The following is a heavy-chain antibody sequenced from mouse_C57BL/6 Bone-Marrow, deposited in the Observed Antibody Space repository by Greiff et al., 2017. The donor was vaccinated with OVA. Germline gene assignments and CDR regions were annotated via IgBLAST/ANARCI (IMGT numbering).Heavy chain of an antibody. J-gene: IGHJ1*03. CDR1: EYEFPSHD. D-gene: IGHD2-5*01. CDR2: INSDGGST. CDR3: ARRAYYSNYGWYFDV. Sequence: VQLKESGGGLVQPGESLKLSCESNEYEFPSHDMSWVRKTPEKRLELVAAINSDGGSTYYPDTMERRFIISRDNTKKTLYLQMSSLRSEDTALYYCARRAYYSNYGWYFDVWGTGTTVTVSS. V-gene: IGHV5-2*01.